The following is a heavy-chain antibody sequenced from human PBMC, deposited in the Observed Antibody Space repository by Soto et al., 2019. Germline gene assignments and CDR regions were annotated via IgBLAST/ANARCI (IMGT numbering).Heavy chain of an antibody. CDR3: AGKSGWSGDDYIWGSYRSTQYYFDY. J-gene: IGHJ4*02. D-gene: IGHD3-16*02. CDR2: IYYSGST. CDR1: GGSISSSSYY. Sequence: QLQLQESGPGLVKPSETLSLTCTVSGGSISSSSYYWGWIRQPPGKGLEWIGSIYYSGSTYYNPSLKSRVTISVDTSKNQFSLKLSSVTAADTAVYYCAGKSGWSGDDYIWGSYRSTQYYFDYWGQGTLVTVSS. V-gene: IGHV4-39*01.